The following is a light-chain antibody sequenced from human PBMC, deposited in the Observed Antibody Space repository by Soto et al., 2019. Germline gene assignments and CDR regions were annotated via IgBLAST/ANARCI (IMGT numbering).Light chain of an antibody. Sequence: EIVLTQSPATLSLSPGERATLSCRASQSVSSNLAWYQQKPGKAPRLLIYDASNRATGIPDRFSGSGSGTDFTLTISSLEPEDFAVYYCQQRSTRPLTFGGGTKVEIK. J-gene: IGKJ4*01. CDR1: QSVSSN. V-gene: IGKV3-11*01. CDR2: DAS. CDR3: QQRSTRPLT.